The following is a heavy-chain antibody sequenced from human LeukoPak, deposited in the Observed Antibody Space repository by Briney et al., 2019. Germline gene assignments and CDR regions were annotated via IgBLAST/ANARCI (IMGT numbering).Heavy chain of an antibody. V-gene: IGHV3-7*05. J-gene: IGHJ3*01. CDR2: IDQNGNEK. D-gene: IGHD2-2*01. CDR3: ARGQHAAFDV. Sequence: GGSLRLSCAGSGFTFSSYWMRWVRHAPGKGLEWVANIDQNGNEKSYADSVKGRFTISRDNAKDSLYLQMNSLTAEDTAVYFYARGQHAAFDVWGQGTMVTVSS. CDR1: GFTFSSYW.